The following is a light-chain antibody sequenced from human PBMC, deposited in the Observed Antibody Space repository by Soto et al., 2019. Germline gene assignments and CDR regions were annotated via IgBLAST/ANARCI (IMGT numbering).Light chain of an antibody. J-gene: IGLJ3*02. V-gene: IGLV1-47*01. CDR3: AAWDDSLSGWL. Sequence: QSVLTQAPSASGTPGQRVTISCSGRSSNIGSNYVYWYQQLPGTAPKLLMYRSNQRPSGVPDRFSGSKSGTSASLAISGLRSEDEADYYCAAWDDSLSGWLFGGGTKLTVL. CDR2: RSN. CDR1: SSNIGSNY.